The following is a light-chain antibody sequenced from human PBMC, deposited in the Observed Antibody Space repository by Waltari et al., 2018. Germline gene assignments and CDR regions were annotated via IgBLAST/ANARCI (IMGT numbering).Light chain of an antibody. CDR3: GAWDDSLSGHYV. V-gene: IGLV1-47*03. CDR1: SSNIGSNH. J-gene: IGLJ1*01. CDR2: RND. Sequence: QSVLTQPPSASGTPGQRVTISCSGSSSNIGSNHVYWYQQLPGMAPTLLIYRNDHRPTGVPYRFSGSKSGSSASLAISGLWSEDEADYYCGAWDDSLSGHYVFGTGTKVTVL.